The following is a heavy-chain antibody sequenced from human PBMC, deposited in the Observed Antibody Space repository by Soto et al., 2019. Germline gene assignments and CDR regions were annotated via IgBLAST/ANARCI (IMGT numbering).Heavy chain of an antibody. CDR1: GFTLSSCW. V-gene: IGHV3-23*01. CDR2: ISNSGAAT. J-gene: IGHJ4*02. CDR3: AKLSSSGWYGHIDY. D-gene: IGHD6-19*01. Sequence: GGSLRLSCEASGFTLSSCWMSWIRQAPGKGLEWVSAISNSGAATYYTDSVKGRITISRDTSKNTLYLHMNSLRAEDTAVYYCAKLSSSGWYGHIDYWGQGTLVTVSS.